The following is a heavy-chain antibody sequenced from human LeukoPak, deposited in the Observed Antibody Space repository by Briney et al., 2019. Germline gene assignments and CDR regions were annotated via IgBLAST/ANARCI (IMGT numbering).Heavy chain of an antibody. CDR2: INHSGST. CDR3: ARVGSDY. D-gene: IGHD2-15*01. Sequence: SETLSLTCAVYGGSFSGYYWSWIRQPPGKGLEWIGEINHSGSTNYNPSLKSRVTISVDTSKNQFSLKLSSVTAADTAVYYCARVGSDYWGQGILVTVSS. V-gene: IGHV4-34*01. CDR1: GGSFSGYY. J-gene: IGHJ4*02.